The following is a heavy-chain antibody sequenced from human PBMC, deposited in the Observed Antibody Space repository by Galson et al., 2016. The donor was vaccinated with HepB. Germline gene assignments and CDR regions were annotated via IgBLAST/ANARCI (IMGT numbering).Heavy chain of an antibody. CDR3: AGAFDY. V-gene: IGHV3-30*03. J-gene: IGHJ4*02. CDR2: ISHDGTTT. Sequence: SLRLSCAASGFTFNNYGMHWVRQAPGKGLDWVAVISHDGTTTYSADSVKGRFTISRDNSKHTLYLQMTSLRPEDTAIYYCAGAFDYRGQGILVTVSS. CDR1: GFTFNNYG.